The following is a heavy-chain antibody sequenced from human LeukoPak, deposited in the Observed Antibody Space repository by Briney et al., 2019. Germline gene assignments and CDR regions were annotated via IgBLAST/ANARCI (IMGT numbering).Heavy chain of an antibody. Sequence: GGSLRLSCAASGFTFSSYAMHWVRQAPGKGLEWVAVISYDGSNKYYADSVKGRFTISRDNSKNTLYLQMNSLRAEDTAVYYCAGGVGDSCSGGSCSPPHYWGQGTLVTVSS. V-gene: IGHV3-30-3*01. CDR2: ISYDGSNK. J-gene: IGHJ4*02. CDR3: AGGVGDSCSGGSCSPPHY. D-gene: IGHD2-15*01. CDR1: GFTFSSYA.